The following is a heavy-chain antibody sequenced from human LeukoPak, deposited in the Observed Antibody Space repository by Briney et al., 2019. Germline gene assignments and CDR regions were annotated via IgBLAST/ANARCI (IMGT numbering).Heavy chain of an antibody. CDR1: GFTFSSYG. CDR3: AKGADYDYVWGSYRPFDY. Sequence: PGGSLRLSCAASGFTFSSYGMHWVRQAPGKGLEWVAVISYDGSNKYYADSVKGRFTISRDNSKNTLYLQMNSLRAEDTAVYYCAKGADYDYVWGSYRPFDYWGQGTLVTVSS. V-gene: IGHV3-30*18. J-gene: IGHJ4*02. CDR2: ISYDGSNK. D-gene: IGHD3-16*02.